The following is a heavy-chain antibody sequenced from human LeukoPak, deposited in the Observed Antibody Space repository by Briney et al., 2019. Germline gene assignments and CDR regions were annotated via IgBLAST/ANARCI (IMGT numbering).Heavy chain of an antibody. D-gene: IGHD6-13*01. CDR1: GFTFSSYA. Sequence: GGSLRLSCAASGFTFSSYAMSWVRQAPGKGLEWVSAISGSGGSTYYADSVKGRLTISRDNSKNTLYLQMNSLRAEDTAVYYCAKDSSYSSSWSDYWGQGTLVTVSS. CDR2: ISGSGGST. V-gene: IGHV3-23*01. CDR3: AKDSSYSSSWSDY. J-gene: IGHJ4*02.